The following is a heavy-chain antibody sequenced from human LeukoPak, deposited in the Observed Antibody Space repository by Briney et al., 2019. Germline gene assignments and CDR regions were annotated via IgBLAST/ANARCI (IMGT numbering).Heavy chain of an antibody. CDR3: ARDRAYGSRGWYFDYYDY. CDR1: GFMFSDYA. J-gene: IGHJ4*02. V-gene: IGHV3-64*01. D-gene: IGHD6-19*01. CDR2: ISTDGSST. Sequence: GGSLRLSCVASGFMFSDYAMHWVRQAPGKGLEYVSAISTDGSSTSHANSVKGRFTISRDNSKNTLFLQMGSLRAEDMAAYYCARDRAYGSRGWYFDYYDYWGQGTLVTVSS.